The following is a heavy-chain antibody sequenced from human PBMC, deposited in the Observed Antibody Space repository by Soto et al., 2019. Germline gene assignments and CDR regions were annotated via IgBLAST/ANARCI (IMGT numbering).Heavy chain of an antibody. CDR2: IKQDGNEI. CDR1: GFSFTGYW. D-gene: IGHD3-16*02. CDR3: ARAYRYLN. Sequence: EVKLVDSGGGLVQPGGSLRLSCAASGFSFTGYWMSWVRQAPGKGLEWVANIKQDGNEIHYLDSVKGRFTISRDNAKSSLHLQMNSLRVEYTAVYYCARAYRYLNGGQGTLVTVSS. J-gene: IGHJ4*02. V-gene: IGHV3-7*03.